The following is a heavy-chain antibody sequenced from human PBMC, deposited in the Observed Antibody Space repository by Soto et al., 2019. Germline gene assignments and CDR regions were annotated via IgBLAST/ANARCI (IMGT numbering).Heavy chain of an antibody. CDR1: GFTFRDYY. Sequence: PGGSLRLSCSASGFTFRDYYMTWIRQAPGKGLEWVSYISSSGTGIYYADSVKGRFTISRDNAKNSLYLQMSSLRAEDTVMYYCASAYSDAFDIWGQGTMVTVSS. D-gene: IGHD2-15*01. V-gene: IGHV3-11*01. CDR2: ISSSGTGI. CDR3: ASAYSDAFDI. J-gene: IGHJ3*02.